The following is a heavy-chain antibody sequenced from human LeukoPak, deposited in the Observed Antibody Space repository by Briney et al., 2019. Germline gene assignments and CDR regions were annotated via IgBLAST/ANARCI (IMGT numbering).Heavy chain of an antibody. V-gene: IGHV1-18*04. D-gene: IGHD4-23*01. J-gene: IGHJ6*04. CDR2: ISGFNGKT. CDR3: ARSGILVTGVRMDV. Sequence: RASVKVSCKASNYIFKSYGFNWVRQAPGQGLEWVGWISGFNGKTDYAQKFQGRVTMTRDTSTNTAHLERRSLTSEDTAVYFCARSGILVTGVRMDVWGRGTTVIVSS. CDR1: NYIFKSYG.